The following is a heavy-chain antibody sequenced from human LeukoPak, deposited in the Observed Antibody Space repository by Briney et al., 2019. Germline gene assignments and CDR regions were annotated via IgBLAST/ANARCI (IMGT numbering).Heavy chain of an antibody. Sequence: PSQTLSLTCTVSGGSISSGSYYWSWIRQPAGKGLEWIGRIYTSGSTNYNPSLKSRVTISVDTSKNQFSLQLNSVTPEDTAVYYCARNVRLGSGELSFAPFKNWFDPWGQGTLVTVSS. CDR2: IYTSGST. J-gene: IGHJ5*02. V-gene: IGHV4-61*02. CDR3: ARNVRLGSGELSFAPFKNWFDP. D-gene: IGHD3-16*02. CDR1: GGSISSGSYY.